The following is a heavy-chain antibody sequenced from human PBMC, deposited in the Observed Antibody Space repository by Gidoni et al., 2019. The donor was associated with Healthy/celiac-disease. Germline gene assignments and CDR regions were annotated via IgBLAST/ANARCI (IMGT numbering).Heavy chain of an antibody. V-gene: IGHV3-66*01. J-gene: IGHJ4*02. CDR3: ARDFAVTPRGYFDY. CDR2: IYSGGST. Sequence: EVQLVESGGGLVQPGGSLRLSCAASGFTVSSHYMSWVRQAPGKGLEWVSVIYSGGSTYYADSVKGRFTISRDNSKNTLYLQMNSLRAEDTAVYYCARDFAVTPRGYFDYWGQGTLVTVSS. CDR1: GFTVSSHY. D-gene: IGHD4-4*01.